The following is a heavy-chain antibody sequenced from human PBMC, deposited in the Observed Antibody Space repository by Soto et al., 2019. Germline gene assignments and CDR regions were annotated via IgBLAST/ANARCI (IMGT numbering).Heavy chain of an antibody. Sequence: QVQLVESGGRVVQPGGSLRLSCAASGFMFSRYAIHWVRQAPGKGLEWVAVISKDGSVKYYADSVRGRFSISRDKSKTTVYLEMNGMRDDDTAVFYCARSRSGAVPDSFGYWGQGTLVTVSS. J-gene: IGHJ1*01. CDR3: ARSRSGAVPDSFGY. CDR2: ISKDGSVK. V-gene: IGHV3-30-3*01. D-gene: IGHD3-3*01. CDR1: GFMFSRYA.